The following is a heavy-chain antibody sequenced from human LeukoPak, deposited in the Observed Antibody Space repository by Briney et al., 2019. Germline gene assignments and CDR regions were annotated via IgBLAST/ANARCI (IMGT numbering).Heavy chain of an antibody. CDR3: ARRFAGWSAPTVGFDY. CDR2: IYPGDSDT. V-gene: IGHV5-51*01. CDR1: GYSFTSYW. D-gene: IGHD4-17*01. J-gene: IGHJ4*02. Sequence: GESLKISCKGSGYSFTSYWIGWVRQMPGKGLEWMGIIYPGDSDTRYSPSFQGQVTISADKSISTAYLQWSSLKASDTAMYYCARRFAGWSAPTVGFDYWGQGTLVTVSS.